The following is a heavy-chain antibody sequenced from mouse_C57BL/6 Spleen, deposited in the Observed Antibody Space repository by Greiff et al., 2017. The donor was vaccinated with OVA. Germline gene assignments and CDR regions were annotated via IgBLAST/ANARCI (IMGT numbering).Heavy chain of an antibody. CDR3: ARSGSFDY. V-gene: IGHV1-61*01. CDR2: IYPSDSET. Sequence: QVQLQQPGAELVRPGSSVKLSCKASGYTFTSYWMDWVKQRPGQGLEWIGNIYPSDSETHYNQKFKDKATLTVDKPSSTAYMQLSSLTSEDSAVYYCARSGSFDYWGQGTTLTVSS. CDR1: GYTFTSYW. J-gene: IGHJ2*01.